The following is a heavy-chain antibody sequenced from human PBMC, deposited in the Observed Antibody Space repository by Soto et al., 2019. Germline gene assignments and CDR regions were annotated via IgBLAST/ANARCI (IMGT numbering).Heavy chain of an antibody. Sequence: GVSLRVSCAASGLRFISYAMSWVRQAPGKGLEWVSAISGSGDGTYYADSVKGRFTISRDNSKNTLYLQMNSLRAEDTAVYYCAKDEYTSGWYISYLFDSWGQGTLVTVSS. D-gene: IGHD6-19*01. CDR3: AKDEYTSGWYISYLFDS. J-gene: IGHJ4*02. V-gene: IGHV3-23*01. CDR2: ISGSGDGT. CDR1: GLRFISYA.